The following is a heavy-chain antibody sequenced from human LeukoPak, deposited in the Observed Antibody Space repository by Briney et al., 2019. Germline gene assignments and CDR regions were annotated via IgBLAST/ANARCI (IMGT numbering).Heavy chain of an antibody. Sequence: GGSLRLSCAASGFTFSGSAMHWVRQASGKGLEWVGRLKSKANNYATSYAASVKGRFTISRDDSKNTAYLQMSSLKTEDTAVYYCTTAPYCSGGSCYGDYYYYGMDVWGQGTTVTVSS. J-gene: IGHJ6*02. D-gene: IGHD2-15*01. V-gene: IGHV3-73*01. CDR2: LKSKANNYAT. CDR3: TTAPYCSGGSCYGDYYYYGMDV. CDR1: GFTFSGSA.